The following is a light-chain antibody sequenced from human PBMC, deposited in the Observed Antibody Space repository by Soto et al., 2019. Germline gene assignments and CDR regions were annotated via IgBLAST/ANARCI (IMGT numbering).Light chain of an antibody. V-gene: IGKV2-28*01. Sequence: DIVMTQSPLSLPVTPGEPASISCRSSQSLLYSNGYTYLDWYLQKPGQSPQLLIYLGSNRASGVPDRFSGSGSGTDFTLKISRVEAEDVGVYYCLQALQTPITFGQGTRLEIK. CDR3: LQALQTPIT. J-gene: IGKJ5*01. CDR2: LGS. CDR1: QSLLYSNGYTY.